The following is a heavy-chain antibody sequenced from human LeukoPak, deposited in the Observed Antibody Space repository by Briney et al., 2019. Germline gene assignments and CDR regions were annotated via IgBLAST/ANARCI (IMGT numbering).Heavy chain of an antibody. J-gene: IGHJ4*02. CDR3: ARLRGNYFPDY. V-gene: IGHV4-59*01. Sequence: SETLSLTCAVSGGSMSNYYWTWIRQAPGKGLEWIGYIYYSESTNYNPSLKSRLTISVDTSKNQFSLRLSSVTAADTAVYYCARLRGNYFPDYWGQGTLVTVSS. CDR1: GGSMSNYY. CDR2: IYYSEST. D-gene: IGHD4-11*01.